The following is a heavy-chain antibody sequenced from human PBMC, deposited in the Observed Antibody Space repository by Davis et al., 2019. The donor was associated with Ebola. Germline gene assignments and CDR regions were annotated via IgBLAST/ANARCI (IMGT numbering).Heavy chain of an antibody. CDR3: ARASVVEYDILTGYLNWFDP. J-gene: IGHJ5*02. CDR2: IYHSGST. Sequence: GSLRLSCTVSGGSISSYYWSWIRQPPGKGLEWIGYIYHSGSTYYNPSLKSRVTISVDRSKNQFSLKLSSVTAADTAVYYCARASVVEYDILTGYLNWFDPWGQGTLVTVSS. D-gene: IGHD3-9*01. V-gene: IGHV4-59*12. CDR1: GGSISSYY.